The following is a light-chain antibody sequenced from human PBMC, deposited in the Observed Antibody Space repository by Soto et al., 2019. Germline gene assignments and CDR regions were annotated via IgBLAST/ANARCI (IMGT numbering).Light chain of an antibody. V-gene: IGLV1-40*01. J-gene: IGLJ1*01. CDR3: QSYDSSLSGSYV. Sequence: QSALTQPPSVSGAPGQRVTISCTGSSSNIGAGYDVHWYQQLPGTAPKLLIYGNSNRPSGVPDRFSGSKSGTSASPAITGLQAEDEADYYCQSYDSSLSGSYVFGTGTKVTVL. CDR2: GNS. CDR1: SSNIGAGYD.